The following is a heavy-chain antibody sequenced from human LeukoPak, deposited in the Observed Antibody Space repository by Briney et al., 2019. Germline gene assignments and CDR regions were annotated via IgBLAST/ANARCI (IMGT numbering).Heavy chain of an antibody. J-gene: IGHJ3*02. CDR3: ARELNRYGDYGESLDAFDI. CDR1: GFTFSRYA. Sequence: PGGSLRLSCAASGFTFSRYAMFWVRQAPGKGLEWVAVIWYDGSNKYYADSVKGRFTISRDTSKNTLYLQMNSLRAEDTAVYYCARELNRYGDYGESLDAFDIWGQGTMVTVSS. V-gene: IGHV3-33*07. D-gene: IGHD4-17*01. CDR2: IWYDGSNK.